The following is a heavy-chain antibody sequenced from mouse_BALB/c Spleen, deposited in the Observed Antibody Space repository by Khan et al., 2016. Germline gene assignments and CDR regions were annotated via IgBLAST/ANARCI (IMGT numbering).Heavy chain of an antibody. J-gene: IGHJ1*01. D-gene: IGHD2-10*01. CDR2: IWAGGST. Sequence: QVQLKESGPGLVAPSQSLSITCTVSGFSLTSDGVHWISQPPGKGLEWLGVIWAGGSTNYNSALMSGLSITKDNSKSQVFLKMNILQTEYTAMYYCARDPNARGSAYYFGCWGAGTTVTVSS. V-gene: IGHV2-9*02. CDR3: ARDPNARGSAYYFGC. CDR1: GFSLTSDG.